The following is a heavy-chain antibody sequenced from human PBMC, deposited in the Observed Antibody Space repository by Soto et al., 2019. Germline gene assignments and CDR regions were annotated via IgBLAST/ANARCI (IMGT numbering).Heavy chain of an antibody. D-gene: IGHD6-13*01. CDR1: GGSISSSSYY. CDR3: ARTTIAAAGIFDY. J-gene: IGHJ4*02. CDR2: IYYSGST. V-gene: IGHV4-39*01. Sequence: QLQLQESGPGLVKPSETLSLTCTVSGGSISSSSYYWGWIRQPPGKGLEWIGSIYYSGSTYYNPSLKSRVTITVDTSKSQFSLKLSSVTAADTAVYYCARTTIAAAGIFDYWGQGTLVTVSS.